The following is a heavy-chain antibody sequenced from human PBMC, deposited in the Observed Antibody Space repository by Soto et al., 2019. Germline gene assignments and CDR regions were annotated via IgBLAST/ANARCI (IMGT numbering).Heavy chain of an antibody. Sequence: QVQLVESGGGVVQPGGSLRLSCAASGFNFAGYGMHWVRQAPGKGLEWVAITRHDGSNTYYADSVRGRFTISRDNSKNTLYLQMNSLTVEDTALYYCVRDGVGATTYFGFFDYWGQGVLITVSS. CDR2: TRHDGSNT. D-gene: IGHD1-26*01. CDR1: GFNFAGYG. J-gene: IGHJ4*02. CDR3: VRDGVGATTYFGFFDY. V-gene: IGHV3-30*02.